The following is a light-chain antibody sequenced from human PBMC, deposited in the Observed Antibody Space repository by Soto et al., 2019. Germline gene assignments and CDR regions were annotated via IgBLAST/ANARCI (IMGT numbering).Light chain of an antibody. Sequence: DIQMTQSPSSLSASVGDRVTITCQATQDIRDYLNWYQHKPGKAPKLLIYDASNLETGVPSRFSGSGSGTDFTFTISSLQPEDIATYYCQQYDHVQATFGPGTKVDIK. CDR3: QQYDHVQAT. CDR1: QDIRDY. J-gene: IGKJ3*01. V-gene: IGKV1-33*01. CDR2: DAS.